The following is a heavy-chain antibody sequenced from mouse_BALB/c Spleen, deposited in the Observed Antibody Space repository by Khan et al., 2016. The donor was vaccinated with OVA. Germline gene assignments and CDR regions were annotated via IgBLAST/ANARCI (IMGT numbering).Heavy chain of an antibody. CDR1: GYTFTSYW. CDR3: ARSNYYGSGLYAMDD. Sequence: DLVKPGASVKLSCKASGYTFTSYWINWIKQRPGQGLEWIGRIAPGSGSDYYNDMFKGKATLTIDTSSSTAYIQVRSLSSEDSAVXFCARSNYYGSGLYAMDDWGQGTSVTVSS. J-gene: IGHJ4*01. CDR2: IAPGSGSD. V-gene: IGHV1S41*01. D-gene: IGHD1-1*01.